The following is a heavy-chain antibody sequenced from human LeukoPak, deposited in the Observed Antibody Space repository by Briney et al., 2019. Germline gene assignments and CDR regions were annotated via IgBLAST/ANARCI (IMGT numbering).Heavy chain of an antibody. J-gene: IGHJ4*02. D-gene: IGHD6-19*01. CDR1: GFTFSSYW. CDR3: ARDLGAVAGEPYFDY. Sequence: PGGSLRLSCAASGFTFSSYWMSWVRQAPGKGLEWVANIKQDGSEKYYVDSVKGRFTISRDNAKNSLYLQMNSLRAEDTAVYYCARDLGAVAGEPYFDYWGQGTLVTVSS. V-gene: IGHV3-7*01. CDR2: IKQDGSEK.